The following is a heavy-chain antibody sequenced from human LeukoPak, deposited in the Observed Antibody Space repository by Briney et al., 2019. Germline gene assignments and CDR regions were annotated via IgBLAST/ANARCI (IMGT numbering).Heavy chain of an antibody. D-gene: IGHD2-15*01. Sequence: PGGSLRLSCAASGFTFSSYEMNWVRQAPGKGLEWVSYITNNGRTIYYADSVKGRFTTSRDNAKNSLYLQMNSLRAEDTAVYYCGRSGSGIFFDSWGQGTLVTVSS. CDR2: ITNNGRTI. CDR1: GFTFSSYE. V-gene: IGHV3-48*03. CDR3: GRSGSGIFFDS. J-gene: IGHJ4*02.